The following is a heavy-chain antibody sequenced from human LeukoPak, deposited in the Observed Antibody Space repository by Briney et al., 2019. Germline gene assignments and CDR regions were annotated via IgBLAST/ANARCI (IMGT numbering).Heavy chain of an antibody. CDR1: GGSISSYC. V-gene: IGHV4-59*01. Sequence: SETLSLTCTVSGGSISSYCWSWIRQPPGKGLEWIGYIFYSGSTNYNPSLKSRVTISVDTSKNQFSLKLSSVTAADTAVYYCASQPRGYSYGYGYYYMDVWGKGTTVTISS. J-gene: IGHJ6*03. CDR2: IFYSGST. CDR3: ASQPRGYSYGYGYYYMDV. D-gene: IGHD5-18*01.